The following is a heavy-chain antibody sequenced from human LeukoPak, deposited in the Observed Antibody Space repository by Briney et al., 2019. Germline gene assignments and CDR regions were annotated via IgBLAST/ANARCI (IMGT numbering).Heavy chain of an antibody. CDR1: GYTFYNYG. D-gene: IGHD2-2*01. Sequence: GGSLRLSCVTSGYTFYNYGMSWVRQAPGKGLEWVSGLNWNGSTTGYADSVKGRFTISRDNAKSSLYLQMGSLRAEDTALYYCVRNTKDYWGQGTLVTVSS. CDR2: LNWNGSTT. V-gene: IGHV3-20*04. CDR3: VRNTKDY. J-gene: IGHJ4*02.